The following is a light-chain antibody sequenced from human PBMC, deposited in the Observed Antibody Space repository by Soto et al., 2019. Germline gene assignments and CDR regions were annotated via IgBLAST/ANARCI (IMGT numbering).Light chain of an antibody. CDR3: QNFHSYPLS. CDR1: QDISSA. Sequence: AIQLTQSPSTLSASVGDRVTITCRASQDISSALAWYQQKPGRAPKLLIYFASNLESEITSRFSVSGSGTDFTLTISSLQPEDFATYYCQNFHSYPLSFGQGTGLDIK. V-gene: IGKV1-13*02. J-gene: IGKJ5*01. CDR2: FAS.